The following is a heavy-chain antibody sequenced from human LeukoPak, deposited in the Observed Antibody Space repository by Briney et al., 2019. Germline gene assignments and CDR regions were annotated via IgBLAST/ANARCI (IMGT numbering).Heavy chain of an antibody. CDR2: IYNSGTT. D-gene: IGHD5-18*01. CDR3: ARTAGWSYGFDY. J-gene: IGHJ4*02. CDR1: GGSISTGGYY. V-gene: IGHV4-31*03. Sequence: SETLSLTCTVSGGSISTGGYYWIWIRQHPGKGLEWIGYIYNSGTTYYNPSLESRVTISGDTSKNQFSLKPNSVTAADTAVYYCARTAGWSYGFDYWGQGTLVTVSS.